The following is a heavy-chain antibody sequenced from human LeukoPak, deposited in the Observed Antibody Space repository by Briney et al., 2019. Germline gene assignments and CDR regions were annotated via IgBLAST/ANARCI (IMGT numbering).Heavy chain of an antibody. CDR3: AKGGGH. J-gene: IGHJ3*01. CDR2: IKQDGSEK. CDR1: GFTFSSYW. Sequence: GGSLRLSCAVSGFTFSSYWMNWVRQAPGKGLEWVANIKQDGSEKYYVDSVKGRFTISRDNAKNSLYLQMNSLRAEDTAVYYCAKGGGHWGQGTLVTVSS. D-gene: IGHD3-16*01. V-gene: IGHV3-7*01.